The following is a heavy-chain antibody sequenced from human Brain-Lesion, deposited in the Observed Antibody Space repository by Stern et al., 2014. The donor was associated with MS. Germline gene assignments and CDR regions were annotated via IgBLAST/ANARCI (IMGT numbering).Heavy chain of an antibody. D-gene: IGHD1-26*01. CDR2: FDPEDGET. J-gene: IGHJ4*02. CDR3: ATLSPGAGENYYRHFDY. CDR1: GYTLTELS. Sequence: VQLVESGAEVKKPGASVKVSCKVSGYTLTELSMHWVRLAPRKGLEWMGGFDPEDGETIYAQKFQGRVAMTEDTSTDTAYMELSSLRSEDTAVYYCATLSPGAGENYYRHFDYWGQGTLVTVSS. V-gene: IGHV1-24*01.